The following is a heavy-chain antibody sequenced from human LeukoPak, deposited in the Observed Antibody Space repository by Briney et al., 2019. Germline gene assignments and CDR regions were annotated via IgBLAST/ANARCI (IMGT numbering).Heavy chain of an antibody. V-gene: IGHV4-34*01. CDR3: ASLVGATKSAI. J-gene: IGHJ3*02. CDR1: GGSFSGYY. Sequence: KTSETLSLTCAVYGGSFSGYYWSWIRQPPGKGLEWIGEINHSGSTNYNPSLKSRVTISVDTSKNQFSLKLSSVTAADTAVYYCASLVGATKSAIWGQGTMVTVSS. CDR2: INHSGST. D-gene: IGHD1-26*01.